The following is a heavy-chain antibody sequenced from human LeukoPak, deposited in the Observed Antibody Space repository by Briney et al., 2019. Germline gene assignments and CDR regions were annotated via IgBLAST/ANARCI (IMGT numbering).Heavy chain of an antibody. CDR1: GGSFSGYY. J-gene: IGHJ6*03. V-gene: IGHV4-34*01. D-gene: IGHD3-3*01. CDR3: ARGSYDFWSGYYWYMDV. Sequence: SETLPLTCAVYGGSFSGYYWSWIRQPPGKGLEWIGEINHSGSTNYNPSLKSRVTISVDTSKNQFSLKLSSVTAADTAVYYCARGSYDFWSGYYWYMDVWGKGTTVTVSS. CDR2: INHSGST.